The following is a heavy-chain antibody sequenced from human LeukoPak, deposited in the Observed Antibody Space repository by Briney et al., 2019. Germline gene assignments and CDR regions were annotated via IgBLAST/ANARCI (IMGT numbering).Heavy chain of an antibody. V-gene: IGHV3-48*03. D-gene: IGHD6-13*01. CDR1: GFTFSSYE. CDR2: ISSSGSTI. CDR3: ARVKAGDPFDC. J-gene: IGHJ4*02. Sequence: GGSLRLSCAASGFTFSSYEMNWVRQAPGKGLEWVSYISSSGSTIYYADSVKGRFTISRDNAKNTLYLQMNSLRAEDTAVYYCARVKAGDPFDCWGQGTLVTVSS.